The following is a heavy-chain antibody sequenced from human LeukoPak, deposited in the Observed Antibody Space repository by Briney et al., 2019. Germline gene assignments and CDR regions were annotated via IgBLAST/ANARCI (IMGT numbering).Heavy chain of an antibody. V-gene: IGHV1-2*02. CDR2: INPNSGGT. J-gene: IGHJ4*02. CDR3: ARDRIVGATAYLDY. Sequence: ASVRLSCEASGYTFTGYYMHGVRQAPGHGVEWIVWINPNSGGTNYAQKFQGRVTMTRDTSISTAYMELSRLRSDDTAVYYCARDRIVGATAYLDYWGQGTLVTVSS. D-gene: IGHD1-26*01. CDR1: GYTFTGYY.